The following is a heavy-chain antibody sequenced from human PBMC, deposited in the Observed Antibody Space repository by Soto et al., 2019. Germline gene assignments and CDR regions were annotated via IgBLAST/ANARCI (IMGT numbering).Heavy chain of an antibody. CDR3: ARGLRGLGGIHPTPYFDY. Sequence: QVQLVQSGAEVKKPGSSVKVSCKASGGTFSTYTINWVRQAPGQGLEWMGRIIPLPDTANYAQRFHGRVTITADTSTSTAYMELSGLRSDDTAVYYCARGLRGLGGIHPTPYFDYWGRGTPVTVSS. CDR2: IIPLPDTA. D-gene: IGHD5-18*01. J-gene: IGHJ4*02. CDR1: GGTFSTYT. V-gene: IGHV1-69*08.